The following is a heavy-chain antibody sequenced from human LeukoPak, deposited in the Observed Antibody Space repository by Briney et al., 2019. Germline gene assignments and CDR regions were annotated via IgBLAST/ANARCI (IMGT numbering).Heavy chain of an antibody. J-gene: IGHJ4*02. D-gene: IGHD5-18*01. CDR2: ISGSGGST. CDR1: GFTFSSYA. Sequence: GGSLRLSCAASGFTFSSYAMSWVRQAPGKGLEWVSAISGSGGSTYYAYSVKGRFTISRDNSKNALFLQMNSLRAEDTAVYVCAKDGRYSYGYYFDYWGEGTLGTVSS. CDR3: AKDGRYSYGYYFDY. V-gene: IGHV3-23*01.